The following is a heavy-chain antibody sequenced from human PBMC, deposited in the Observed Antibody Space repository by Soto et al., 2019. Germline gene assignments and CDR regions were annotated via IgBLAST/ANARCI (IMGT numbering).Heavy chain of an antibody. D-gene: IGHD1-1*01. CDR1: GFSFSEHY. J-gene: IGHJ4*02. CDR2: IRNKANGYTT. CDR3: AKEATNDQWALLHFDS. Sequence: GGSLRLSCAASGFSFSEHYMDWVRQAPGKGLEWLGRIRNKANGYTTEYAASVRGRISISRDDSKNSLFLQVTNLKIEDTAVYFCAKEATNDQWALLHFDSWGQGNLVTVSS. V-gene: IGHV3-72*01.